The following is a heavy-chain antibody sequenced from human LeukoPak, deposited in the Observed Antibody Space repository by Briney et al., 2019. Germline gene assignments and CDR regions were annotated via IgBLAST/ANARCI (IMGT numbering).Heavy chain of an antibody. CDR3: ARGVGSSSSNWFDP. D-gene: IGHD6-13*01. J-gene: IGHJ5*02. CDR2: IDSSGKT. Sequence: SETLSLTCTVSGDSISGQYWSWIRQSPGKGLEWIGRIDSSGKTNYNPSLKSRVTISIDKSKGQFSLKVNSVTAADTAVYYCARGVGSSSSNWFDPWGQGALVTVSS. CDR1: GDSISGQY. V-gene: IGHV4-4*07.